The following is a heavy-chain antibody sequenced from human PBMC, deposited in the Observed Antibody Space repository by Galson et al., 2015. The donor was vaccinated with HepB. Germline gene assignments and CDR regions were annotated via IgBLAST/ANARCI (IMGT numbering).Heavy chain of an antibody. D-gene: IGHD2-2*01. CDR1: GFTFSSYW. CDR2: ISSSSSYI. J-gene: IGHJ1*01. Sequence: SLRLSCAASGFTFSSYWMSWVRQAPGKGLEWVSSISSSSSYIYYADSVKGRFTISRDNAKNSLYLQMDSLRAEDTAVYYCASPAVTQPAYWGHGTLVTVSS. V-gene: IGHV3-21*01. CDR3: ASPAVTQPAY.